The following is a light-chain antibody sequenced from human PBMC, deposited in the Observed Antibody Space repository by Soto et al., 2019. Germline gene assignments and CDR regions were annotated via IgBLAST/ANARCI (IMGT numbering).Light chain of an antibody. CDR1: SSNIGAGYD. CDR2: GNS. CDR3: QSYDSSLSAHYV. V-gene: IGLV1-40*01. J-gene: IGLJ1*01. Sequence: QSVRRQPPSVSWAPGDRVTISCTGSSSNIGAGYDVHWYQQLPGTAPKLLIYGNSNRPSGVPDRFSGSKSGTSASLAITGLQAEDEAHYYCQSYDSSLSAHYVFGPGTKVTXL.